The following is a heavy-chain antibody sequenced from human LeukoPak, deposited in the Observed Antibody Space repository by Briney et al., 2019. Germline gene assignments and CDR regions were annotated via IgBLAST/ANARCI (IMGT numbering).Heavy chain of an antibody. Sequence: GGPLRLSCAASGFTFSSYGMHWVRQAPGKGLEWVANINRDGSTKFYLDSVKGRFTVSRDNAKNSLFLQTNSLRAEDTGLYYCARLWGDATIFDLWGQGTLVTVSS. CDR3: ARLWGDATIFDL. J-gene: IGHJ4*02. CDR2: INRDGSTK. CDR1: GFTFSSYG. V-gene: IGHV3-7*03. D-gene: IGHD3-16*01.